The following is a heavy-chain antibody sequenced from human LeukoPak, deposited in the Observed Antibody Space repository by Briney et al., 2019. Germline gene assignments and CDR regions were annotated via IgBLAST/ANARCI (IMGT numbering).Heavy chain of an antibody. D-gene: IGHD6-13*01. CDR3: AKDQGRAYGYAFDI. CDR1: GFTFSSYS. Sequence: GGSLRLSCAASGFTFSSYSMNWVRQAPGKGSSYIYYADSVKGRFTISRDNSKNTLYLQMNSLRAEDTAVYYCAKDQGRAYGYAFDIWGQGTMVTVSS. V-gene: IGHV3-NL1*01. CDR2: SYI. J-gene: IGHJ3*02.